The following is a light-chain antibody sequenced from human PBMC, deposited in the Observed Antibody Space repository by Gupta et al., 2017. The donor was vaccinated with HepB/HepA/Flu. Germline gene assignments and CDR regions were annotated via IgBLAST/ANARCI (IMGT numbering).Light chain of an antibody. CDR3: GAYTSGITHV. CDR2: DVS. Sequence: QSALPQPASVSGSPGPFITTPCTGTNSYFCRYDYVTWYQQHPGKDPKMIIYDVSKRPSGVPSRFSGSKSGNTASLTISGLQAEDEADFYCGAYTSGITHVFGTGIKVTVL. V-gene: IGLV2-14*03. J-gene: IGLJ1*01. CDR1: NSYFCRYDY.